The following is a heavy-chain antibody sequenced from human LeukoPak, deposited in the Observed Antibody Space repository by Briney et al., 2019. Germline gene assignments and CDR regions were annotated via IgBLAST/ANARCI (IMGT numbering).Heavy chain of an antibody. V-gene: IGHV1-69*01. J-gene: IGHJ5*02. CDR2: IIPIFGTA. CDR3: ARDTRNTIFGVVIPNWFDP. CDR1: GGTFSSYA. Sequence: SVKVSCKASGGTFSSYAISWVRQAPGQGLEWMGGIIPIFGTANHAQKFQGRVTITADESTSTAYMELSSLRSEDTAVYYCARDTRNTIFGVVIPNWFDPWGQGTLVTVSS. D-gene: IGHD3-3*01.